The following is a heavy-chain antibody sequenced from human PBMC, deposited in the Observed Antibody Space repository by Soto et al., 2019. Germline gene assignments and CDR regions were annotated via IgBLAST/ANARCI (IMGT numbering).Heavy chain of an antibody. Sequence: QVQLVQSGAEVKKPGASVMVSCKASGNTFTSYDINWVRQATGHGLEWMGWINPNSGNIGYAQKFQGRVTMTRDTAIRTAYMEVRRLLSDDTAVYYCARGRASGSYYLLDYWGQGTLVTVSS. D-gene: IGHD3-10*01. CDR3: ARGRASGSYYLLDY. V-gene: IGHV1-8*01. J-gene: IGHJ4*02. CDR1: GNTFTSYD. CDR2: INPNSGNI.